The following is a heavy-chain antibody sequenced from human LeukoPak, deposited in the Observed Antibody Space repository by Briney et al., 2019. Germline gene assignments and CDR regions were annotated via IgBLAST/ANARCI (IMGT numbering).Heavy chain of an antibody. CDR3: ATSYCSSTSCYRRGLDP. J-gene: IGHJ5*02. CDR2: INHSGST. Sequence: SETLSLTCAVYGGSFSGYYWSWIRRPPGKGLEWIGEINHSGSTNYNPSLKSRVTISVDTSMNQFSLKLSSVTAADTAVYYCATSYCSSTSCYRRGLDPWGQGTLVTVSS. D-gene: IGHD2-2*01. V-gene: IGHV4-34*01. CDR1: GGSFSGYY.